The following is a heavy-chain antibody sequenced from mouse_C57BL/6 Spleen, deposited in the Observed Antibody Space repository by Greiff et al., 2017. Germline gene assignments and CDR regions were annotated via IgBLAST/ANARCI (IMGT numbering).Heavy chain of an antibody. Sequence: VQLQQSGAELVKPGASVKMSCKASGYTFTSYWITWVKQRPGQGLEWIGDIYPGSGSTNYNEKFKSKATLTVDTSSSTAYMQLSSLTSEDSAVYYCARGSSVNAMDYCGQGTSVTVSS. V-gene: IGHV1-55*01. CDR2: IYPGSGST. CDR3: ARGSSVNAMDY. CDR1: GYTFTSYW. J-gene: IGHJ4*01. D-gene: IGHD3-2*02.